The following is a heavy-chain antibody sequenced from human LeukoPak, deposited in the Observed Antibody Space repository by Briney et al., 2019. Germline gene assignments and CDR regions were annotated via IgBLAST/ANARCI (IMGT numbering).Heavy chain of an antibody. J-gene: IGHJ4*02. CDR1: GFTFSSDS. CDR2: ISSSSSYI. D-gene: IGHD6-6*01. V-gene: IGHV3-21*01. CDR3: SSVVQAGADY. Sequence: GGSLRLPCAASGFTFSSDSMNWVRQAPGKGLEWVSSISSSSSYIYYAGSVKGRFTISRDNAKNSLYLQMNSLRAEDTAVYYCSSVVQAGADYWGQGTLVTVSS.